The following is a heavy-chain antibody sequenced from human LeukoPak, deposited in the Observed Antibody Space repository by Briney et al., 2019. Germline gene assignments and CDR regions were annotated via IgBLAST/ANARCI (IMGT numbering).Heavy chain of an antibody. Sequence: PGGSLRLSCAASGFTFSSYNMNWVRQAPGKGLEGVSSISSSSAYIYYADSVKGRFTISSDNAKNSLYLQMSSLRVEDTAVYYCARGDYGDYVSYSGMDVWGQGTTVTVS. J-gene: IGHJ6*02. D-gene: IGHD4-17*01. CDR1: GFTFSSYN. CDR2: ISSSSAYI. CDR3: ARGDYGDYVSYSGMDV. V-gene: IGHV3-21*01.